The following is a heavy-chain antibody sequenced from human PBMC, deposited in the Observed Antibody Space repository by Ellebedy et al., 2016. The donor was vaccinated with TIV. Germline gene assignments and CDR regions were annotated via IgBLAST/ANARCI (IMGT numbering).Heavy chain of an antibody. CDR3: ARSLGGYSYAFDY. CDR2: IYYSESA. J-gene: IGHJ4*02. D-gene: IGHD5-18*01. V-gene: IGHV4-59*01. CDR1: GGSITSYN. Sequence: SETLSLXXTVSGGSITSYNWSWIRQPPGKGLEWIGNIYYSESANYNPSLKSRVTISVDTSKTQFSLKLSSVTAADTAVYYCARSLGGYSYAFDYWGQGTLVTVSS.